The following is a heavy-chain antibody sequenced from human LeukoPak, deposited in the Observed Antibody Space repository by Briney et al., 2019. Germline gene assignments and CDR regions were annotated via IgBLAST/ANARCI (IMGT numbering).Heavy chain of an antibody. Sequence: QSGGSLRLSCAASGFTFSSYWMSWVRQAPGKGLEWVANIKEDGSEKFYVDAVKGRFTISRDNAKNSLYLQMNSLRAEDTAVYYCARDPTYYYGSGSYYIYWGQGTLVTVSS. CDR2: IKEDGSEK. D-gene: IGHD3-10*01. J-gene: IGHJ4*02. V-gene: IGHV3-7*03. CDR1: GFTFSSYW. CDR3: ARDPTYYYGSGSYYIY.